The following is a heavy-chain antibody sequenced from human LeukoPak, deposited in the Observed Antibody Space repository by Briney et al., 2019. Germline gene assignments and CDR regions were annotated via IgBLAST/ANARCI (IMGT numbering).Heavy chain of an antibody. D-gene: IGHD1-26*01. V-gene: IGHV1-46*01. J-gene: IGHJ5*02. Sequence: ASVKVSCKASGYTFTSYYMHCVRQAPGQGLEWIGLSNPTGGSTGYAQKFQGRVPMTRDMSTSKDYMELSSLRSEDTAIYYCARDNSVGDNAWWFDPWGQGTLVTVSS. CDR3: ARDNSVGDNAWWFDP. CDR2: SNPTGGST. CDR1: GYTFTSYY.